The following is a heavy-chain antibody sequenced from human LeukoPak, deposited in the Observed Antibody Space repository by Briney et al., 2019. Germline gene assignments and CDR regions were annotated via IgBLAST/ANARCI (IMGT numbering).Heavy chain of an antibody. J-gene: IGHJ3*02. CDR2: ISHSGSAK. D-gene: IGHD1-14*01. V-gene: IGHV3-48*04. CDR3: ARQRPDDAFDI. CDR1: GFTFSSYS. Sequence: SGGSLRLSCAASGFTFSSYSMNWVRQPPGKGLEWVSYISHSGSAKYYADSVKGRFTISRDNPKNSLYLQMNSLRVGDTAIYYCARQRPDDAFDIWGRGTMVTVSS.